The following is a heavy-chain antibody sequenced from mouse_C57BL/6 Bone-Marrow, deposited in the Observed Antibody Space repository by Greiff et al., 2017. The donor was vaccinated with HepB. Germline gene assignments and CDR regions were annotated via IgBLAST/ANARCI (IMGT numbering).Heavy chain of an antibody. V-gene: IGHV1-81*01. CDR1: GYTFTDYG. CDR2: IYPGSGIT. Sequence: VKLVESGPELVKPGASMKMSCKASGYTFTDYGISWVKQRTGQGLEWIGEIYPGSGITYYNEKFKGKATLTADKSSNTAYMQLSSLTSEDSAVYFCARHDGPIAYWGQGTLVTVSA. CDR3: ARHDGPIAY. J-gene: IGHJ3*01. D-gene: IGHD2-3*01.